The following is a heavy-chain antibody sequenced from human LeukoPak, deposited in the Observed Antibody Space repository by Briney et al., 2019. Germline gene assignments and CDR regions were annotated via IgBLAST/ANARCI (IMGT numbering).Heavy chain of an antibody. J-gene: IGHJ6*02. CDR3: ARDLRADYGDYVSYYYYGMDV. D-gene: IGHD4-17*01. CDR2: ISYDGSNK. Sequence: GGSLRLSCAVSGFTFSSYAMHWVRQAPGKGLEWVAVISYDGSNKYYADSVKGRFTISRDNSKNTLYLQMNSLRAEDTAVYYCARDLRADYGDYVSYYYYGMDVWGQGTTVTVSS. V-gene: IGHV3-30-3*01. CDR1: GFTFSSYA.